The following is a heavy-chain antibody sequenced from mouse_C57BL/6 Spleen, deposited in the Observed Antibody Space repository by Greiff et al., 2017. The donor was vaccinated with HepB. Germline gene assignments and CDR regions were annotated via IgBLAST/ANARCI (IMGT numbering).Heavy chain of an antibody. J-gene: IGHJ4*01. CDR1: GYTFTSYW. D-gene: IGHD1-1*01. V-gene: IGHV1-64*01. CDR2: IHPNSGST. CDR3: SFSYGSCLYYAMDY. Sequence: QVQLQQPGAELVKPGASVKLSCKASGYTFTSYWMHWVKQRPGQGLEWIGMIHPNSGSTNYNEKFKSKATLTVDKSSSTAYMQLSSLTSEDSAVYYCSFSYGSCLYYAMDYWGQGTSVTVSS.